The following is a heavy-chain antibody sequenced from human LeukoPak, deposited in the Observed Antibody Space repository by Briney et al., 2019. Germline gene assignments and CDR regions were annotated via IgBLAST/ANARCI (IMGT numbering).Heavy chain of an antibody. CDR2: ISGSGGST. J-gene: IGHJ4*02. D-gene: IGHD3-16*02. CDR3: ARDYYIWGTYRATPKDY. V-gene: IGHV3-23*01. Sequence: GGSLRPSCAASGFTFSSYAMSWVRQAPGKGLEWVSAISGSGGSTYYADSVKGRFTISRDNSNNTLFLQVNSLRAEDTAVYYCARDYYIWGTYRATPKDYWGQGTLVTVSS. CDR1: GFTFSSYA.